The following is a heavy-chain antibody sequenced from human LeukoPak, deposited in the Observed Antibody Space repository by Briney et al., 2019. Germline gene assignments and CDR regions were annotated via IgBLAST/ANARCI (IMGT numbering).Heavy chain of an antibody. V-gene: IGHV3-11*01. J-gene: IGHJ4*02. Sequence: GGSVRLSCAASGFTFSEYYMSWIRQAPGKGLEWVSYISSRGSTIYYADSVKGRFTISRDNAKNSLYLQMNSLRAEDTAVYYCARDFWWDQKGSFFDYWGQGTLVSVSS. CDR3: ARDFWWDQKGSFFDY. CDR1: GFTFSEYY. CDR2: ISSRGSTI. D-gene: IGHD2-8*02.